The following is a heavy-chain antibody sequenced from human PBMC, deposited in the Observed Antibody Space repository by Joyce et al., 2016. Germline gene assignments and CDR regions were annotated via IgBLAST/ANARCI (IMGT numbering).Heavy chain of an antibody. CDR3: ARFPVAGPDSRFDP. V-gene: IGHV3-53*01. CDR2: IYSGGST. Sequence: EVQLVESGGGLIQPGGYLRLSCAASGFTVTNTYMTWVRQAPGKGLEWVSIIYSGGSTYYADSVKGRFTIARDNSKNSLYLQMNSLRPDDTAIYYCARFPVAGPDSRFDPWGQGTLVTVSS. D-gene: IGHD6-19*01. CDR1: GFTVTNTY. J-gene: IGHJ5*02.